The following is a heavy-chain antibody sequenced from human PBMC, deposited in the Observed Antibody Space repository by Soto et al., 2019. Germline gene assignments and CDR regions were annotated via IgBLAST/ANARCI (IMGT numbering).Heavy chain of an antibody. CDR1: GYTFTSYG. D-gene: IGHD3-10*01. Sequence: ASVKVSCKASGYTFTSYGISWVRQAPGQGLEWMGWISAYNGNTNYAQKLQGRVTMTTDTSTSTAYMELRSLRSDDTAVYYCARRVFGFGEFRYGMDVWGQGTTVTVSS. CDR3: ARRVFGFGEFRYGMDV. J-gene: IGHJ6*02. CDR2: ISAYNGNT. V-gene: IGHV1-18*01.